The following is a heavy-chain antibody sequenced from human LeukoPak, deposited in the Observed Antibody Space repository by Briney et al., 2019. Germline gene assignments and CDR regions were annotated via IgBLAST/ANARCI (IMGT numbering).Heavy chain of an antibody. J-gene: IGHJ4*01. CDR1: GFTLRNYW. V-gene: IGHV3-74*01. CDR3: ARYSSSSGGAAYYLDY. Sequence: GGSLRFSXTASGFTLRNYWMHWVRQVPGKRLVWVSRISGDGSVTNYADSVQGRFTISRDNAKNILYLQINSPRSEDTAVYYCARYSSSSGGAAYYLDYWGHGTLVTVSS. D-gene: IGHD6-6*01. CDR2: ISGDGSVT.